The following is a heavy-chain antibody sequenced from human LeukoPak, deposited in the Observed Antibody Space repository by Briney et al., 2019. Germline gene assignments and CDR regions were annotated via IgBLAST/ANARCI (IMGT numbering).Heavy chain of an antibody. J-gene: IGHJ6*02. D-gene: IGHD3-22*01. CDR3: ARARVVVIRSSHYCDYYGMDV. CDR2: INHSGGS. Sequence: SETLTLTCAAYGWSFGGYYWSWIRQPPGKGLEWIGVINHSGGSNYNPSLKSGVTISVDSSMNRFFLKLSSVTAADTAVYYCARARVVVIRSSHYCDYYGMDVWGQGTTVTVSS. V-gene: IGHV4-34*01. CDR1: GWSFGGYY.